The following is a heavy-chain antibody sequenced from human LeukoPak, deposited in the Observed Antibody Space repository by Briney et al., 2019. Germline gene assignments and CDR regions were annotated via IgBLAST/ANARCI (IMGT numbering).Heavy chain of an antibody. CDR3: AGLIQGGYGVDY. CDR1: GGSIRSYY. D-gene: IGHD4-17*01. V-gene: IGHV4-59*08. J-gene: IGHJ4*02. CDR2: IYYSGST. Sequence: SETLSLTCTISGGSIRSYYWSWIRQPPGKGLEWIGYIYYSGSTKYNPSLKSRVTISVDTSKNQFSLKLSSVTAADTAVYYCAGLIQGGYGVDYWGQGTLVTVSS.